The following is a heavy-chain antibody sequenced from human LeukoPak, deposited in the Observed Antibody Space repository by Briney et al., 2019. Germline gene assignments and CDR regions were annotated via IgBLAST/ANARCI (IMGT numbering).Heavy chain of an antibody. CDR3: ARGGYASTYSFFDF. D-gene: IGHD6-13*01. Sequence: GGSLRLSCAVSGFTLDDHGMNWVRQAPGKGLEWVSGINWNGGSTGYADSVKGRFTISRDNAKSSLYLQMNSLRVEDTALYYCARGGYASTYSFFDFCGQGTLVTVSS. J-gene: IGHJ4*02. V-gene: IGHV3-20*04. CDR2: INWNGGST. CDR1: GFTLDDHG.